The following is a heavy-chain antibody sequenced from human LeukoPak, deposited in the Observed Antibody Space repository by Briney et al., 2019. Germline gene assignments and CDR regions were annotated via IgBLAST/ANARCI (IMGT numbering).Heavy chain of an antibody. V-gene: IGHV1-18*01. CDR1: GYTFTSYG. CDR3: ASAYLWFGELTYFDY. D-gene: IGHD3-10*01. J-gene: IGHJ4*02. CDR2: ISAYNGNT. Sequence: GASVKVSCKASGYTFTSYGISWVRQAPGQGLEWMGWISAYNGNTNYAQKLQGRVTMTTDTSTSTAYMELRSLRSDDTAVYYCASAYLWFGELTYFDYWGQGTLVTASS.